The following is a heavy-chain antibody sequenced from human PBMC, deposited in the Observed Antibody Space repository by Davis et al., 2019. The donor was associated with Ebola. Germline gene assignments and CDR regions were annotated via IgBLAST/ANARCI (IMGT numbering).Heavy chain of an antibody. J-gene: IGHJ5*02. D-gene: IGHD2-2*01. V-gene: IGHV4-34*01. CDR1: GGSISRYY. CDR3: ARKPARWENWFDP. Sequence: MPSETLSLTCAVYGGSISRYYWSWIRQPPGKGLEWIGEINHSGSTHYNPSLKSRVTISVDTSKNQFSLKLSSVTAADTAVYYCARKPARWENWFDPWGQGTLVTVSS. CDR2: INHSGST.